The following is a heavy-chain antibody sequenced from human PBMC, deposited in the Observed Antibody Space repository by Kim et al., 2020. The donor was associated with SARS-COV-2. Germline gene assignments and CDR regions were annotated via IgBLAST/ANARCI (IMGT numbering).Heavy chain of an antibody. CDR2: VSGGNT. J-gene: IGHJ4*02. CDR1: GFTFSNYA. Sequence: GGSLRLSCAASGFTFSNYAMTWVRQAPGKGLEWVSSVSGGNTYYADSVKGRFTISRDNSKNTVSLQMNSLRADDTALYYCAKEEDDIWAGYYYWGQGTLVTVSS. D-gene: IGHD3-9*01. CDR3: AKEEDDIWAGYYY. V-gene: IGHV3-23*01.